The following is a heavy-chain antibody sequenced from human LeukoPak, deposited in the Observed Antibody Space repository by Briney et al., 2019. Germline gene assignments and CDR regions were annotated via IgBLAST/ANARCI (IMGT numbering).Heavy chain of an antibody. D-gene: IGHD3-10*01. V-gene: IGHV4-59*01. Sequence: SETLSLTCTVSGGSISSYYWSWLRQSPRKGLECIGYIHYTGSTNYNPSLKSRVTISVETSKNQFSLKLKSVTAADTAVYYCARGGYYGSGNDFRFDPWGQGTLVSVSS. CDR3: ARGGYYGSGNDFRFDP. CDR1: GGSISSYY. CDR2: IHYTGST. J-gene: IGHJ5*02.